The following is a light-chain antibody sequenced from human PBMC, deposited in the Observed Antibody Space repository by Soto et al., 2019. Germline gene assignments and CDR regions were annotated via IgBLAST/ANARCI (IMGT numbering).Light chain of an antibody. CDR1: QDIRND. V-gene: IGKV1-6*01. CDR2: AAS. CDR3: LSDYNYPRP. J-gene: IGKJ1*01. Sequence: AIKMTQAPSSLSASVGDSVTITCRASQDIRNDLGWYQQKPGKAPNLLIYAASSLESGFPSRFSGSGSVTDFTLTISSLQPEAFATYYCLSDYNYPRPFGQGTKVEFK.